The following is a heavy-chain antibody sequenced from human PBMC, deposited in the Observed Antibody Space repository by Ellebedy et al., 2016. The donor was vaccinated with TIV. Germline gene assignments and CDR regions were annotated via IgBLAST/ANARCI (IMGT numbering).Heavy chain of an antibody. D-gene: IGHD2-15*01. J-gene: IGHJ4*02. V-gene: IGHV1-8*01. CDR2: MNPNSGNT. CDR1: GYTFTDFD. CDR3: GRGRGYASTGRVYYFDY. Sequence: AASVKVSCKASGYTFTDFDINWVRQATEQGLEWVGWMNPNSGNTGSAQKFQGRVTMTRDSSISTAYMELSSLRSEDTAVYYCGRGRGYASTGRVYYFDYWGQGSLVTVSS.